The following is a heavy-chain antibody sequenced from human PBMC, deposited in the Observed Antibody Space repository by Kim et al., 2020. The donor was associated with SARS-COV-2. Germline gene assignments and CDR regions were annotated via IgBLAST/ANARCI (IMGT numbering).Heavy chain of an antibody. Sequence: GGSLRLSCAASGFTFSSYGMHWVRQAPGKGLEWVAVIWYDGSNKYYADSVKGRFTISRDNSKNTLYLQMNSLRAEDTAVYYCARDGPIVVVPAATYYYYYGMDVWGEGATVTVSS. CDR2: IWYDGSNK. CDR1: GFTFSSYG. V-gene: IGHV3-33*01. CDR3: ARDGPIVVVPAATYYYYYGMDV. J-gene: IGHJ6*04. D-gene: IGHD2-2*01.